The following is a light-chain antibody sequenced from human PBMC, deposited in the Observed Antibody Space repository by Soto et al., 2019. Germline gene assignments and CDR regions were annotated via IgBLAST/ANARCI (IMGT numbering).Light chain of an antibody. CDR2: GAS. CDR1: QSVTNNY. Sequence: DIVLTQSPGPLSLSPGERATLSCRASQSVTNNYLAWYQQKPGQAPRLLIDGASSRATGVPDRFSGTGSGTDFTLTISRLEPEDFAVYYCQQYHNWPLTLGGGTKVDIK. J-gene: IGKJ4*01. CDR3: QQYHNWPLT. V-gene: IGKV3-20*01.